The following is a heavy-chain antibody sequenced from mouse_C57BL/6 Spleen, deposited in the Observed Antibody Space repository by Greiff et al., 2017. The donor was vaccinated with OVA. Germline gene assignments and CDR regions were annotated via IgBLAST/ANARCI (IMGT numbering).Heavy chain of an antibody. J-gene: IGHJ4*01. Sequence: QVQLQQPGAELVMPGASVKLSCKASGYTFTSYWMHWVKQRPGQGLEWIGEIDPSDSYTNYNQKFKGKSTLTVDKSSSTAYMQLSSLTSEDSAVYYCARFDYCSMDYWGQGTSVTVSS. CDR1: GYTFTSYW. V-gene: IGHV1-69*01. D-gene: IGHD1-1*01. CDR2: IDPSDSYT. CDR3: ARFDYCSMDY.